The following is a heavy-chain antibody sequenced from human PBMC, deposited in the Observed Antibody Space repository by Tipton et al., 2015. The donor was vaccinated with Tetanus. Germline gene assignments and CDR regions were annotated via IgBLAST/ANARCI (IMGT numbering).Heavy chain of an antibody. Sequence: TLSLTCTVSRASMNSYFWTWIRQPAGKGLEWIGRVHPGGTTDYNSSLESRVTLSVDTSKSQCSLTLTSVTAADTAVYYCARERLGPVTGTRYFFDHWGPGTPVLVSS. CDR1: RASMNSYF. D-gene: IGHD6-19*01. V-gene: IGHV4-4*07. J-gene: IGHJ4*02. CDR2: VHPGGTT. CDR3: ARERLGPVTGTRYFFDH.